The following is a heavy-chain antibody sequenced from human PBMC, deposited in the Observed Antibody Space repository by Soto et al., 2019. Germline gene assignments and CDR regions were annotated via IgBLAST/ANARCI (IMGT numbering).Heavy chain of an antibody. CDR2: INPSVGST. CDR3: ARAGPGYFDY. V-gene: IGHV1-46*01. D-gene: IGHD3-10*01. CDR1: GYTFTTYN. Sequence: QVQLVQSGAEVRKPGASVKVSCKPSGYTFTTYNMHWVRQAPGQGLEWMGVINPSVGSTSYAQKLQGRVTMTRDTSTSTVYMELSSLRSEDTAVYYCARAGPGYFDYWGQGTLVTVSS. J-gene: IGHJ4*02.